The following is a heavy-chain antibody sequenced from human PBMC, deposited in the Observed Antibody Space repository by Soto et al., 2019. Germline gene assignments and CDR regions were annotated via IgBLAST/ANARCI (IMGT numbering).Heavy chain of an antibody. CDR1: GFSVSNNY. Sequence: EVQLVESGGGLVQPGGSLRLSCAASGFSVSNNYMSWVRQAPGKGLECVSLIYSGGDTYYVESVKGRFSISRDSSKNTLYLQMNSLRAEDSAVYYCARNIPVTTLGYWGQGTVVTVAS. D-gene: IGHD4-17*01. CDR2: IYSGGDT. V-gene: IGHV3-66*01. J-gene: IGHJ4*02. CDR3: ARNIPVTTLGY.